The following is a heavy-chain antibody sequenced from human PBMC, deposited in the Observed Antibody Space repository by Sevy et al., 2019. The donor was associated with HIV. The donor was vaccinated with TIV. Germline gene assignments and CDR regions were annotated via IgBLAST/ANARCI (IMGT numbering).Heavy chain of an antibody. CDR1: GFTFSNYV. D-gene: IGHD5-18*01. J-gene: IGHJ4*02. CDR3: VKEVSEYSYSDY. CDR2: ISGSAHRT. Sequence: GSLRLSCAASGFTFSNYVMSWVHQTPGKGLEWVSAISGSAHRTYYTDSVKGRFTISRDNSKNMLFLQMNSLRAEDTAVYYCVKEVSEYSYSDYWGQGTLVTVSS. V-gene: IGHV3-23*01.